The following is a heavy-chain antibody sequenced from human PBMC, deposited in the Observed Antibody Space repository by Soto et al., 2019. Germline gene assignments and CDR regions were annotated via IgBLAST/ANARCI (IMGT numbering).Heavy chain of an antibody. J-gene: IGHJ4*02. Sequence: QVQLQESGPGLVKPSETLSLTCTVSGGSISSYYWSWIRQPPGKGLEWIGYINYSGSTTCNPSLRSRVTISVDPSKNQLSLKLSPVTAADTAVYYCARHVNRGAIFDYWGQGTLVTVSS. D-gene: IGHD3-3*01. CDR3: ARHVNRGAIFDY. V-gene: IGHV4-59*08. CDR1: GGSISSYY. CDR2: INYSGST.